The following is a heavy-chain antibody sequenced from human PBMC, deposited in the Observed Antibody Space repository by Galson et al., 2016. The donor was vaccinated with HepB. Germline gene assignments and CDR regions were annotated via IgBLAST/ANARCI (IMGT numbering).Heavy chain of an antibody. Sequence: TLSLTCAVSGGSISSGGYSWSWIRQTPGKGLEWIGYIYHSGSTFYNPSLKSRVTISVDRSKNQFSLKLSSLTAADTAVYFCARTTYYYGSVYGMDVWGQGTTVTVSS. CDR3: ARTTYYYGSVYGMDV. D-gene: IGHD3-10*01. CDR1: GGSISSGGYS. J-gene: IGHJ6*02. CDR2: IYHSGST. V-gene: IGHV4-30-2*01.